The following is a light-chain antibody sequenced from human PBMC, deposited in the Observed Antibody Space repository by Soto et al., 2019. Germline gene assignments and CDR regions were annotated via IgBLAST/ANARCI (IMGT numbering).Light chain of an antibody. CDR1: SSDIGAYNF. V-gene: IGLV2-14*03. Sequence: QSALTQPASVSGSPGQSITISCTGTSSDIGAYNFVSWYQQHPGKAPKLMLYDVNIRPSGVSNRFSGSKSGNTASLTISGLTAEDEADYYCTSWTTSTTMIFGGGTKLTVL. CDR2: DVN. CDR3: TSWTTSTTMI. J-gene: IGLJ2*01.